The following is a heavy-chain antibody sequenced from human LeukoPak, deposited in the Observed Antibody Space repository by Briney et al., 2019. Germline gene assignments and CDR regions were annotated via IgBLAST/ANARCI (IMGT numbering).Heavy chain of an antibody. CDR1: GYTFTSYA. CDR3: ARGRDNILTGYCPQCYYYGMDV. Sequence: ASVKVSCKASGYTFTSYAMNWVRQAPGQGLEWMGWINTNTGNPTYAQGFTGRFVFSLDTSVSTAYLQISSLKAEDTAVYYCARGRDNILTGYCPQCYYYGMDVWGQGTTVTVSS. D-gene: IGHD3-9*01. V-gene: IGHV7-4-1*02. CDR2: INTNTGNP. J-gene: IGHJ6*02.